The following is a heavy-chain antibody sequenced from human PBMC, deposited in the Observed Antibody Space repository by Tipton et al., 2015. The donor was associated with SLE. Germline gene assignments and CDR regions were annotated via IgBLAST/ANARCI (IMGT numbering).Heavy chain of an antibody. V-gene: IGHV4-39*07. J-gene: IGHJ2*01. CDR3: ARADIVVVVASTEGWYFDL. Sequence: TLSLTCTVSGGSISSSSYSWAWIRQPPGKGLEWIGSLYYSGSTFYNPSLKSRVTISVDTSKNQFSLKLNSVTAADTAVYYCARADIVVVVASTEGWYFDLWGRGTLVTVSS. CDR1: GGSISSSSYS. CDR2: LYYSGST. D-gene: IGHD2-15*01.